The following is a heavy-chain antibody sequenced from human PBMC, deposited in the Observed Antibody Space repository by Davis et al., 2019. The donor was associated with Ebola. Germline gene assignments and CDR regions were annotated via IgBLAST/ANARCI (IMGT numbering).Heavy chain of an antibody. CDR2: IIPILGIA. D-gene: IGHD5-12*01. CDR1: GGTFSSYA. CDR3: ARDLGLRYDYYGMDV. V-gene: IGHV1-69*04. J-gene: IGHJ6*02. Sequence: SVKVSCKASGGTFSSYAISWVRQAPGQGLEWMGRIIPILGIANYAQKFQGRVTITADKSTSTAYMELSSLRSEDTAVYYCARDLGLRYDYYGMDVWGQGTTVTVSS.